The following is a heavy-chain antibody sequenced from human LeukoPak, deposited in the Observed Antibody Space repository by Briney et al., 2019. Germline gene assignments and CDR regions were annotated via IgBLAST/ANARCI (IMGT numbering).Heavy chain of an antibody. CDR1: GYTFTGYY. Sequence: ASVKLSCKASGYTFTGYYMHWVRQAPGQGLEWMGWINTNTGNPTYAQGFTGRFVFSLDTSVSTAYLQISSLKAEDTAVYYCARDEAVPAARFGNWFDPWGQGTLVTVSS. CDR2: INTNTGNP. CDR3: ARDEAVPAARFGNWFDP. V-gene: IGHV7-4-1*02. D-gene: IGHD2-2*01. J-gene: IGHJ5*02.